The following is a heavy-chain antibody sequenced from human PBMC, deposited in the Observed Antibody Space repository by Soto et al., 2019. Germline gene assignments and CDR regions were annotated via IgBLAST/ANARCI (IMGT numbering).Heavy chain of an antibody. D-gene: IGHD2-21*02. CDR2: INHSGST. V-gene: IGHV4-34*01. CDR1: GGSFSGYY. CDR3: ARAVVVTARRILYYYYGMDV. Sequence: SETLSLTCAVYGGSFSGYYWSWIRQPPGKVLEWIGEINHSGSTNYNPSLKSRVTISVDTSKNQFSLKLSSVTAADTAVYYCARAVVVTARRILYYYYGMDVWGQGTTVT. J-gene: IGHJ6*02.